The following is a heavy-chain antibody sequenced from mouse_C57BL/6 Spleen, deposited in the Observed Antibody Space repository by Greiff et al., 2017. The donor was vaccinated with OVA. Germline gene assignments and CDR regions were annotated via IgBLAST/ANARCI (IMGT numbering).Heavy chain of an antibody. CDR3: ARGDYGRSYAMDY. CDR2: ISYDGSN. J-gene: IGHJ4*01. V-gene: IGHV3-6*01. CDR1: GYSITSGYY. D-gene: IGHD1-1*01. Sequence: EVQLVESGPGLVKPSQSLSLTCSVTGYSITSGYYWNWIRQFPGNKLEWMGYISYDGSNNYNPSLKNRISITRDTSKNQFFLKLNSVTTEDTATYYCARGDYGRSYAMDYWGQGTSVTVSS.